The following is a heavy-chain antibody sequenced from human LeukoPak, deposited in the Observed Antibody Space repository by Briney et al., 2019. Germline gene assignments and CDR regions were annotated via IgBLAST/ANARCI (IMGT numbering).Heavy chain of an antibody. D-gene: IGHD2/OR15-2a*01. J-gene: IGHJ4*02. CDR1: GFTFSSYG. Sequence: GGSLRLSCAASGFTFSSYGMHWVRQAPGKGLEWVAFIRYDGSNKYYADSVKGRFTISRDNSKNTLYLQMNSLTADDTAVYYCARERTTIVSGTTIGAYWGQGTLVTVSS. CDR3: ARERTTIVSGTTIGAY. V-gene: IGHV3-30*02. CDR2: IRYDGSNK.